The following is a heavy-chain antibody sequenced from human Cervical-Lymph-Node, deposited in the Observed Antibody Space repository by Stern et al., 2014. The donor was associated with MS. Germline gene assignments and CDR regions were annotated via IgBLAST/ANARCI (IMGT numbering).Heavy chain of an antibody. CDR2: IIPRFGIA. CDR3: ARATSDYIWGTYRFLDS. Sequence: QVQLMQSGAEVKKPGSSVKVSCKASGGTISNYIIGWVRQAPGQGLEWMGGIIPRFGIANYAEKFQDRVTITADESTSTAYMDLSSLRSEDTAVYYCARATSDYIWGTYRFLDSWGQGTLVIVSS. J-gene: IGHJ4*02. CDR1: GGTISNYI. V-gene: IGHV1-69*01. D-gene: IGHD3-16*02.